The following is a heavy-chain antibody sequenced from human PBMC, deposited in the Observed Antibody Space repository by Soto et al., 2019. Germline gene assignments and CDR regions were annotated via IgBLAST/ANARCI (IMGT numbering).Heavy chain of an antibody. Sequence: QLQLQESGSGLVKPSQTLSLTCAVSGGSISSGGYSWSWIRQPPGKGLEWIGYIYHSGSTYYNPSLKSRVTISVDRSKNQFSLKLSPVTAADTAVYYCAREGRYYDSSGVPYDAFDIWGQGTMVTVSS. CDR2: IYHSGST. J-gene: IGHJ3*02. D-gene: IGHD3-22*01. CDR3: AREGRYYDSSGVPYDAFDI. CDR1: GGSISSGGYS. V-gene: IGHV4-30-2*01.